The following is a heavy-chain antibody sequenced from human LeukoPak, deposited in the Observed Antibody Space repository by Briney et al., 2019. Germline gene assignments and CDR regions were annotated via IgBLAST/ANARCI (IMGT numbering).Heavy chain of an antibody. V-gene: IGHV4-59*08. CDR1: GDSFSRFY. Sequence: SETLSLTCTVSGDSFSRFYWTWIRQPPGKGLEWIGHIYYSGSTNYNPSLKSRVTISVDTSKYQFSLKLSSVTAADTAVYYCAATLGVYSYFDYWGQGTLVTVSS. D-gene: IGHD4-11*01. CDR3: AATLGVYSYFDY. J-gene: IGHJ4*02. CDR2: IYYSGST.